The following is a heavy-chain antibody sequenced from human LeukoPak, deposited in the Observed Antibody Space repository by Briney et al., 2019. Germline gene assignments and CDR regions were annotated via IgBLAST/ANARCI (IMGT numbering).Heavy chain of an antibody. D-gene: IGHD3-9*01. V-gene: IGHV3-48*03. CDR1: GFTFSSYE. Sequence: GGSLRLSCAASGFTFSSYEMNWVRQAPGKGLEWVSYISSSGSTIYYADSVKGRFTISRDNAKNSLYLQMNSLRAEDTAVYYCARAYYDILTGYYYPSYYFDYWGQGTLVTVSS. CDR2: ISSSGSTI. J-gene: IGHJ4*02. CDR3: ARAYYDILTGYYYPSYYFDY.